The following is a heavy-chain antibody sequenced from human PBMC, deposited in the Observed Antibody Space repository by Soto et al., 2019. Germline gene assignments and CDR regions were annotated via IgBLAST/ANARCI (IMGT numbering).Heavy chain of an antibody. V-gene: IGHV1-46*01. D-gene: IGHD2-21*02. CDR2: INPSGGST. CDR3: AKTNCGGDCYSPDFDY. Sequence: GASVKVSCKASGYTFTSYYMHWVRQAPGQGLEWMGIINPSGGSTSYAQKFQGRVTMTRDTSTSTVYMELSSLRSEDTAVYYCAKTNCGGDCYSPDFDYWGQGTLVTVSS. CDR1: GYTFTSYY. J-gene: IGHJ4*02.